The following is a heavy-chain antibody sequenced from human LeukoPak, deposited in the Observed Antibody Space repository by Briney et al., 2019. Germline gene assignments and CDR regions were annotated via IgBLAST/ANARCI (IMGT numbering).Heavy chain of an antibody. CDR2: IAYDESNK. Sequence: GRSLRLSCAASGFIFSNSAMHWVRQAPGKGLEWVAVIAYDESNKYYADSVKGRFTISRDNARNTLYLHMNSLRAEDTAVYYCVRDGGSYSVYYYYEMDVWGQGTTVTVSS. CDR1: GFIFSNSA. J-gene: IGHJ6*02. V-gene: IGHV3-30*14. D-gene: IGHD1-26*01. CDR3: VRDGGSYSVYYYYEMDV.